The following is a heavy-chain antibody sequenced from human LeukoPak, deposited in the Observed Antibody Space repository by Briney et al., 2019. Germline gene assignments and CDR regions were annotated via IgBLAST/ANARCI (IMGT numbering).Heavy chain of an antibody. Sequence: TGGSLRLSCAASGFTFSSYAMSWVRQAPGKGLEWVSAFSGSGGSTYYADSVKGRFTISRDNSKNTLYLQLNSLRAEDTAVYYCAKDRPYYDSSVSRLDYWGQGTLVTVSS. J-gene: IGHJ4*02. CDR1: GFTFSSYA. V-gene: IGHV3-23*01. CDR3: AKDRPYYDSSVSRLDY. CDR2: FSGSGGST. D-gene: IGHD3-22*01.